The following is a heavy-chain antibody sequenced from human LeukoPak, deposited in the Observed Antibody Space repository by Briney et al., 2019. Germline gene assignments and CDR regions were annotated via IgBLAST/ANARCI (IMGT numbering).Heavy chain of an antibody. V-gene: IGHV5-51*01. CDR3: ARHVNLGFFGY. Sequence: GESLKISCKGSGYTFTSYWIGWVRQMPGKGLEWMGIIYPGDSDTRYSPSFQGQVTISADKSISTAFLQWSSLKASDTAMCYCARHVNLGFFGYWGQGTLVTVSS. J-gene: IGHJ4*02. CDR1: GYTFTSYW. CDR2: IYPGDSDT. D-gene: IGHD1-14*01.